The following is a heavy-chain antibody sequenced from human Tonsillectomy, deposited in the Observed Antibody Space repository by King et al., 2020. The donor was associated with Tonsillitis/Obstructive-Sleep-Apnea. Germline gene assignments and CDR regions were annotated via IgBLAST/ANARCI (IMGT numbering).Heavy chain of an antibody. Sequence: VQLVESGGGLVQPGGSLRLSCAAFGFTFSSYAMSWVRQAPGKGLEWVSAISGSGGSTYYADSVKGRFTISRDNSKNTLYLQMNSLRAEDTAVYYCAKDAPGSPGASERYFDYWGQGTLVTVSS. D-gene: IGHD1-26*01. J-gene: IGHJ4*02. CDR3: AKDAPGSPGASERYFDY. CDR2: ISGSGGST. V-gene: IGHV3-23*04. CDR1: GFTFSSYA.